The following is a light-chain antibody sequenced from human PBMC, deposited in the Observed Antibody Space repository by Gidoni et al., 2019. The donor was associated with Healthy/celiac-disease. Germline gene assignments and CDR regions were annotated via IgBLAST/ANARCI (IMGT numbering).Light chain of an antibody. CDR2: GAS. CDR3: QQYGSSPWT. Sequence: EIVFTQSPGTLSLSPGERATLSCRASQSVSRSYLAWYQQKPGQAPRLLIYGASSRATGIPDRFSGSGSGTDFTLTISRLEPEDFAVYYCQQYGSSPWTFGQGTKVEIK. V-gene: IGKV3-20*01. J-gene: IGKJ1*01. CDR1: QSVSRSY.